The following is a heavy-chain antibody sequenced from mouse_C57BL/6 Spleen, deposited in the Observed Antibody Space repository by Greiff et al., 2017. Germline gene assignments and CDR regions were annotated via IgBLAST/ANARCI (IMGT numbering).Heavy chain of an antibody. CDR1: GYTFTGYW. J-gene: IGHJ1*03. CDR3: ARGGNWDAWYFDV. Sequence: VQLQQSGAELMKPGASVKLSCKATGYTFTGYWIEWVKQRPGHGLEWIGEILPGSGSTNYNEKFKGKATFTADTSSNTAYMQLRSLTTEDSAIYFWARGGNWDAWYFDVWGTGTTVTVSS. D-gene: IGHD4-1*01. CDR2: ILPGSGST. V-gene: IGHV1-9*01.